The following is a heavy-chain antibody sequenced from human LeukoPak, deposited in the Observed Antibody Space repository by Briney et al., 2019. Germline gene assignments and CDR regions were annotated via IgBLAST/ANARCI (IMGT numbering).Heavy chain of an antibody. CDR3: ARDLGGSYLHYGMDV. D-gene: IGHD1-26*01. CDR1: GFTFSSYA. J-gene: IGHJ6*02. CDR2: ISYDGSNK. V-gene: IGHV3-30-3*01. Sequence: GSLRLSCAASGFTFSSYAMHWVRQAPGKGLEWVAVISYDGSNKYYADSVKGRFTISRDNSKNTLYLQMNSLRAEDTAVYYCARDLGGSYLHYGMDVWGQGTTVTVSS.